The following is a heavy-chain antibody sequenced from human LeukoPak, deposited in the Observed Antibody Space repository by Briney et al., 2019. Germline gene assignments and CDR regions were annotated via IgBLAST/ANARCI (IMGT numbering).Heavy chain of an antibody. D-gene: IGHD3/OR15-3a*01. CDR2: IWYDGSNK. Sequence: GGSLRLSCAASGLSFSSYAMYWVRQAPGKGLEWVAIIWYDGSNKYYADSVKGRFTISRDNSENTVYLQMSSLRAEDTAVYYCARAGRGLAASDWGQGTLVTVSS. V-gene: IGHV3-33*08. J-gene: IGHJ4*02. CDR1: GLSFSSYA. CDR3: ARAGRGLAASD.